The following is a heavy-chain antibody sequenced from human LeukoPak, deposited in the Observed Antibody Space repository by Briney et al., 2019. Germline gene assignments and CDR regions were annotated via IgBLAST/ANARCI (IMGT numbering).Heavy chain of an antibody. CDR2: INHSGST. Sequence: SETLSLTCAVYGGSFSGYYWSWIRQPPGKGLEWIGEINHSGSTNYNPSLKSRVTISVDTSKNQFSLKLSSVTAADTAVYYCARCPYSGYAKAFDYWGQGILVTVSS. CDR3: ARCPYSGYAKAFDY. V-gene: IGHV4-34*01. D-gene: IGHD5-12*01. J-gene: IGHJ4*02. CDR1: GGSFSGYY.